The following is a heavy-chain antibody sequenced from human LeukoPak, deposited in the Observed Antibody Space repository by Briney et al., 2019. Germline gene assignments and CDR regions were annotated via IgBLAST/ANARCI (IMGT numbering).Heavy chain of an antibody. D-gene: IGHD6-13*01. V-gene: IGHV4-34*01. CDR1: CGSFSGYY. CDR2: INHIGSN. CDR3: ARGGDSSWYVRGNYCYYMDV. J-gene: IGHJ6*03. Sequence: PSETLSLTCAVYCGSFSGYYWSWIRQPPGKGLEWLGEINHIGSNNYNPSLKSGSTISVDTSKNQFSLKLSSVTAADAAVYYCARGGDSSWYVRGNYCYYMDVWGKGTTVTVSS.